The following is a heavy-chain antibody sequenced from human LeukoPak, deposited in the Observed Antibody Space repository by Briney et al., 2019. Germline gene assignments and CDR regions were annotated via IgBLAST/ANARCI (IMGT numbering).Heavy chain of an antibody. CDR3: ARGTKDVRRRWFGELQRYYYYYMDV. Sequence: PGRSLRLSCAASGFTFSSYAMHWVRQAPGKGLEWVAVISYDGSNKYYADSVKGRFTISRDNSKNTLYLQMNSLRAEDTAVYYCARGTKDVRRRWFGELQRYYYYYMDVWGKGTTVTVSS. D-gene: IGHD3-10*01. J-gene: IGHJ6*03. CDR2: ISYDGSNK. V-gene: IGHV3-30*04. CDR1: GFTFSSYA.